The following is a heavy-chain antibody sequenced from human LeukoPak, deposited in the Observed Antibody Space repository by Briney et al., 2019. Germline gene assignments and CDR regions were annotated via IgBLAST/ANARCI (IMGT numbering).Heavy chain of an antibody. V-gene: IGHV3-64*01. CDR3: ARADHYGTRQLLYYFDY. CDR2: LRSNGGST. J-gene: IGHJ4*02. D-gene: IGHD3-10*01. CDR1: GFTFSSYA. Sequence: PGGSLRLSCAASGFTFSSYAMHWVRQAPGKGLEYVSALRSNGGSTYYANSVKGRFTISRDNSKNTLYLQMGSLRAEDMAVYYCARADHYGTRQLLYYFDYWGQGTLVTVSS.